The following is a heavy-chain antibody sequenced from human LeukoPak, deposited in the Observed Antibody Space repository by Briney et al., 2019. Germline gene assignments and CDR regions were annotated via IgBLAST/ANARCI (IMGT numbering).Heavy chain of an antibody. V-gene: IGHV1-2*02. J-gene: IGHJ4*02. CDR3: ARYEQLVSPFFDY. CDR1: GYTFTGYY. Sequence: GASVKVSCKASGYTFTGYYMHWVRQAPGQGLEWMGWINPNSGGTNYAQKFQGRVTMTRDTSISTAYMELRSLRSDDTAVYYCARYEQLVSPFFDYWGQGTLVTVSS. CDR2: INPNSGGT. D-gene: IGHD6-6*01.